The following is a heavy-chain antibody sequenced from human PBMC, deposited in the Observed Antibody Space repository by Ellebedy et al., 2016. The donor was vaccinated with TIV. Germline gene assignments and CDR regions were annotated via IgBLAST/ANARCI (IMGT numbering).Heavy chain of an antibody. CDR2: INPSTGST. V-gene: IGHV1-46*04. J-gene: IGHJ4*02. CDR1: GYTFTNYY. D-gene: IGHD6-19*01. CDR3: ARSRSSGWLHTPDY. Sequence: AASVKVSCKASGYTFTNYYMHWVRQAPGQGLEWMGIINPSTGSTTYAQKLQGRVTMTRDMSTSTVSMELRGLRSEDTAVYFCARSRSSGWLHTPDYWGQGTLVTVSS.